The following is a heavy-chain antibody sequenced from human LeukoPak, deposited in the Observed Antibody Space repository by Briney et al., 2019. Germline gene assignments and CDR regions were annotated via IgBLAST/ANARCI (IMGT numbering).Heavy chain of an antibody. CDR3: ARSSPVVVAATIDY. J-gene: IGHJ4*02. V-gene: IGHV1-2*02. CDR2: INPNSGGT. Sequence: ASVKASCKASGYTFTGYYMHWVRQAPGQGLEWMGWINPNSGGTNYAQKFQGRVTMTRDTSISTAYMELSRLRSDDTAVYYCARSSPVVVAATIDYWGQGTLVTVSS. D-gene: IGHD2-15*01. CDR1: GYTFTGYY.